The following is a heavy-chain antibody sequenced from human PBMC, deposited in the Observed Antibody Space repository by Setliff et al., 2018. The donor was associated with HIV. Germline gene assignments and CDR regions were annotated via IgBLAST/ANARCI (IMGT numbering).Heavy chain of an antibody. CDR1: GFTFSSYA. CDR2: ISGSGGST. CDR3: AKTANLIVLMVYALS. D-gene: IGHD2-8*01. Sequence: GGSLRLSCAASGFTFSSYAMSWVRQAPGKGLEWVSAISGSGGSTYYADSVKGRFTISRDNSKNSLYLQMNSLRAEDTAIYYCAKTANLIVLMVYALSWGQGTLVTVSS. J-gene: IGHJ4*02. V-gene: IGHV3-23*01.